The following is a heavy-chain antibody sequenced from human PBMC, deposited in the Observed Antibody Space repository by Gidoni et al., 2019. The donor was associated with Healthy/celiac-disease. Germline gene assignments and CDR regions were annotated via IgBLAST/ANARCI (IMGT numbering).Heavy chain of an antibody. CDR3: AKEQLFGPAAMWGFDY. J-gene: IGHJ4*02. Sequence: EVQPLESGGGLVPPGGSLRLSCAASGFTFSRYAMSWVRQAPGKGLEWVSAIGGSGGSTYYADSVKGRFTISRDNSKNTLYLQMNSLRAEDTAVYYCAKEQLFGPAAMWGFDYWGQGTLVTVSS. CDR1: GFTFSRYA. D-gene: IGHD2-2*01. V-gene: IGHV3-23*01. CDR2: IGGSGGST.